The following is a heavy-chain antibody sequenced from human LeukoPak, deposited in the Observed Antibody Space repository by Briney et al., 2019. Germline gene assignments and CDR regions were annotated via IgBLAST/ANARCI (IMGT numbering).Heavy chain of an antibody. CDR3: AKGSDTAMAALDY. D-gene: IGHD5-18*01. Sequence: GGSLRLSCAASGFTFDDYAMHSGRQAPGKGLEWGSGISWNSGSIGYADSVKGRFTISRDNAKNSLYLRMNSLRAEDTALYYCAKGSDTAMAALDYWGQGTLVTVSS. CDR2: ISWNSGSI. V-gene: IGHV3-9*01. CDR1: GFTFDDYA. J-gene: IGHJ4*02.